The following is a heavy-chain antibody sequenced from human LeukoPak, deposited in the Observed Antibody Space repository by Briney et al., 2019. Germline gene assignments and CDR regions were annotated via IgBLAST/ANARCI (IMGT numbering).Heavy chain of an antibody. CDR1: GYTFTGYY. Sequence: GASVKVSCKASGYTFTGYYMHWVRQAPGQGLEWMGWINAGNGNTKYSQKFQGRVTITRDTSASTAYMELSSLRSEDTAVYYCARVRLDESLDYWGQGTLVTVSS. CDR3: ARVRLDESLDY. V-gene: IGHV1-3*01. J-gene: IGHJ4*02. CDR2: INAGNGNT. D-gene: IGHD3-22*01.